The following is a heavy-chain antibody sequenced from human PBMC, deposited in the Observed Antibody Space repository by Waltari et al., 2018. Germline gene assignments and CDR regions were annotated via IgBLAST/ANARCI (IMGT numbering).Heavy chain of an antibody. Sequence: VQLVQSGAEVKKPGESLRIPCQASGYKSTAFWIIWVRQVPGKGLEGMGKMELADSNTVYGPSFQGDVTISADKSFNTTYLQWRSLKASDTAIYYCARRISRYARDTAPYTWMDPWGQGTLVTVSS. V-gene: IGHV5-10-1*03. CDR1: GYKSTAFW. J-gene: IGHJ5*02. CDR2: MELADSNT. D-gene: IGHD2-8*01. CDR3: ARRISRYARDTAPYTWMDP.